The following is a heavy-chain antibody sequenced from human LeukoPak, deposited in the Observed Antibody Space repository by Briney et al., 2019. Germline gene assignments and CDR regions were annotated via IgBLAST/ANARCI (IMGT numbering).Heavy chain of an antibody. J-gene: IGHJ5*02. Sequence: SETLSLTCAVYGGSFSGYYWSWIRQPPGKGLEWIGEINHSGSTNYSPSLKSRVTISVDTSENQFSLKLSSVTAADTAVYYCASPPDYYDSSGYSSWGQGTLVTVSS. D-gene: IGHD3-22*01. CDR3: ASPPDYYDSSGYSS. CDR2: INHSGST. V-gene: IGHV4-34*01. CDR1: GGSFSGYY.